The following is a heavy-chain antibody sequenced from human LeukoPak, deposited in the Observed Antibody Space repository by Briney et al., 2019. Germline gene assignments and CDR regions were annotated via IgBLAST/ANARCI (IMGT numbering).Heavy chain of an antibody. D-gene: IGHD5-24*01. CDR3: ARHRDGYFDY. Sequence: SEALSLTCTVSGGSISSGGYYWSWIRQHPGKGLEWIGYIYYSGSTYYNPSLKSRVTISVDTSKNQFSLKLSSVTAADTAVYYCARHRDGYFDYWGQGTLVTVSS. CDR2: IYYSGST. J-gene: IGHJ4*02. CDR1: GGSISSGGYY. V-gene: IGHV4-31*03.